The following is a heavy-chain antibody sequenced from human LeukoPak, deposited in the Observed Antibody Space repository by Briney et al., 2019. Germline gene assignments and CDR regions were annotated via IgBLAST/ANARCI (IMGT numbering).Heavy chain of an antibody. CDR1: GGSFSSHY. CDR2: IYTSGST. V-gene: IGHV4-4*07. CDR3: ESAGVGSSGYFDY. J-gene: IGHJ4*02. D-gene: IGHD3-22*01. Sequence: SETLSLTCTVSGGSFSSHYWSWIRQPAGKGLEWIGPIYTSGSTNYNPSLKSGLTISLDTSKNQFSLKLSSVTDADTAVYYCESAGVGSSGYFDYWGQGTLVTVSS.